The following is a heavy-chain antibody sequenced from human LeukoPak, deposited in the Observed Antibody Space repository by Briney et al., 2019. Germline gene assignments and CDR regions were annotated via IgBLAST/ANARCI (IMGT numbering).Heavy chain of an antibody. V-gene: IGHV1-18*01. D-gene: IGHD1-26*01. J-gene: IGHJ4*02. Sequence: GASVKVSCKASGYTCTSYGISWVRQAPGQGLEWMGWISAYNGNTNYAQKLQGRVTMTTDTSTSTAYMELRSLRSDDTAVYYCASIYSGSYLPRGHAFDYWGQGTLVTVSS. CDR2: ISAYNGNT. CDR3: ASIYSGSYLPRGHAFDY. CDR1: GYTCTSYG.